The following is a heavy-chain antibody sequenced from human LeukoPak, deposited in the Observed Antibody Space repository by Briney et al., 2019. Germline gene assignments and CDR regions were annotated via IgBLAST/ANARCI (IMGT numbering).Heavy chain of an antibody. CDR1: GFTLSSYG. Sequence: GGSLRLSCAASGFTLSSYGMSWVRQAPGKGLEWVSAISGSGGSTYYADSVKGRFTISRDNSKNTLYLQMNSLRAEDTAVYYCAKEGLGEFLENFDYWGQGTLLTVSS. V-gene: IGHV3-23*01. CDR3: AKEGLGEFLENFDY. D-gene: IGHD3-16*01. CDR2: ISGSGGST. J-gene: IGHJ4*02.